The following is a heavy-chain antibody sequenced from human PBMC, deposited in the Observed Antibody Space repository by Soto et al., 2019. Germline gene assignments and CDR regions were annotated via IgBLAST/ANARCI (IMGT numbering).Heavy chain of an antibody. CDR3: ARHFGRDYYYGMDV. D-gene: IGHD3-3*01. CDR2: TKQDGSEK. V-gene: IGHV3-7*01. J-gene: IGHJ6*02. Sequence: GGSLRLSCAASGFTFSSYWMSWVRQAPGKGLEWVANTKQDGSEKYYVDSVKGRFTISRDNAKNSLYLQMNSLRAEDTAVYYCARHFGRDYYYGMDVWGQGTTVTVSS. CDR1: GFTFSSYW.